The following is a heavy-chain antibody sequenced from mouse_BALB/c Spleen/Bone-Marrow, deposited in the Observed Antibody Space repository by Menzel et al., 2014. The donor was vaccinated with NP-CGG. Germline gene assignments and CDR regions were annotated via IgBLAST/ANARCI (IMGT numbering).Heavy chain of an antibody. CDR3: ARDNYYDYDGFAY. CDR1: GFTFSSYG. CDR2: INSNGGST. Sequence: DVMLMESGGGLVQPGGSLKISCAASGFTFSSYGMSWVRQTPDKRLDLVATINSNGGSTYYPDSVKGRFTISRDNAKNTLYLQMSSLKSEDTAMYYCARDNYYDYDGFAYWGQGTLVTVSA. V-gene: IGHV5-6-3*01. D-gene: IGHD2-4*01. J-gene: IGHJ3*01.